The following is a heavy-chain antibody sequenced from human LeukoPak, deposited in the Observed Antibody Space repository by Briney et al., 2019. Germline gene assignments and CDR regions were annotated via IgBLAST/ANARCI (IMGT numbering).Heavy chain of an antibody. J-gene: IGHJ4*02. Sequence: GGSLRLSCAASGFTFSTYSMNWVRQAPGKGLEWVSSISSSSTYIYYADSVKGRFTISRDNAKNSLYLQMNSLRAEDTALYYCAKGNSGSYSAFDYWGQGTLVTVSS. CDR2: ISSSSTYI. CDR3: AKGNSGSYSAFDY. V-gene: IGHV3-21*04. CDR1: GFTFSTYS. D-gene: IGHD1-26*01.